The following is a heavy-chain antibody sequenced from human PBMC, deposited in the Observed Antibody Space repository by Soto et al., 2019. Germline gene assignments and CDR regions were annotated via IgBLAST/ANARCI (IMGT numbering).Heavy chain of an antibody. V-gene: IGHV4-30-2*01. CDR2: IYHSGST. Sequence: QLQLQESGSGLVKPSQTLSLTCAVSGGSINTATHSWSWIRQPPGKGLEWIGYIYHSGSTYYNPCANRRATISIQTSHGHCLRRPGFVTAADWAVEYCGWGAGVTATGDDYWGQGILVTVSS. CDR1: GGSINTATHS. D-gene: IGHD2-15*01. J-gene: IGHJ4*02. CDR3: GWGAGVTATGDDY.